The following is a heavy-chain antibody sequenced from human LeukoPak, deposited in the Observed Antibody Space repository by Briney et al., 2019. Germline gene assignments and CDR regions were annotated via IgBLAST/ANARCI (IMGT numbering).Heavy chain of an antibody. CDR1: GGSISSYY. CDR2: IYYSGST. CDR3: ARSSGEFDY. Sequence: PSETLSLTCTVSGGSISSYYWSWIRQPPGKGLEWIGYIYYSGSTNYNPSLKSRVTISVDTSKNQFSLKLSSVTAAHTAVYYCARSSGEFDYWGQGTLVTVSS. D-gene: IGHD3-10*01. J-gene: IGHJ4*02. V-gene: IGHV4-59*01.